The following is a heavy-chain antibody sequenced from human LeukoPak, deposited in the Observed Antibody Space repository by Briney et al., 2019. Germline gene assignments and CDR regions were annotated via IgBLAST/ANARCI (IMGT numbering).Heavy chain of an antibody. Sequence: SETLSLTCTVSGGSISSGGYYWSWIRRHPGKGLEWIGYIYYSGSTYYNPSLKSRVTISVDTSKNQFSLKLSSVTAADTAVYYCARDGYNLGLDYWGQGTLVTVSS. CDR1: GGSISSGGYY. CDR3: ARDGYNLGLDY. D-gene: IGHD5-24*01. J-gene: IGHJ4*02. V-gene: IGHV4-31*03. CDR2: IYYSGST.